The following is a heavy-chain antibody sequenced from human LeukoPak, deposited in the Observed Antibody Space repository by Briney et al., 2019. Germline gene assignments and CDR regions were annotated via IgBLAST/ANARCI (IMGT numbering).Heavy chain of an antibody. D-gene: IGHD6-13*01. Sequence: GGSLRLSCAASGFTFRDFGMHWVRQAPGKGLEWVAFIRNDGGKDYYPDSVKGRFTISRDNSRTTLYLQMHSLRIEDTAVYYCVKGGSSSHNWFDPWGQGIRVTVSS. CDR2: IRNDGGKD. V-gene: IGHV3-30*02. CDR3: VKGGSSSHNWFDP. J-gene: IGHJ5*02. CDR1: GFTFRDFG.